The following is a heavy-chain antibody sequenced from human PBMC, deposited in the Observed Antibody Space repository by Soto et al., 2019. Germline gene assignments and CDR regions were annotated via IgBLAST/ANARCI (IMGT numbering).Heavy chain of an antibody. D-gene: IGHD4-17*01. J-gene: IGHJ4*02. CDR1: GFTFSSYA. V-gene: IGHV3-23*01. Sequence: EVQLLESGGGLVQPGGSLRLSCAASGFTFSSYAMSWVRLAPGEGLEWVSAISGSGGSTYYADSVRGRFTISRDNSKNTLYPQMNSLRAEDSAVYYCAKAATTVTTGTGSRIDYWGQGTLVTVSS. CDR2: ISGSGGST. CDR3: AKAATTVTTGTGSRIDY.